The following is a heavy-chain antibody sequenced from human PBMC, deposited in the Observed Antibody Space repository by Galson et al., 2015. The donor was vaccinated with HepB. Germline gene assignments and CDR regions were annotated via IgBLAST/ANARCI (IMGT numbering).Heavy chain of an antibody. D-gene: IGHD3-10*01. V-gene: IGHV1-69*10. CDR2: IIVILGLT. CDR1: GGIFSSYA. J-gene: IGHJ6*02. CDR3: ARPAPVRFGDILSRGPSYYYAMDV. Sequence: SVKVSCKASGGIFSSYAISWMRQAPGQGLEWMGGIIVILGLTHYAQRFQGRFTTTADKSTSTAHMELTSLTSDDPAVCYCARPAPVRFGDILSRGPSYYYAMDVWGQGTTVTVSS.